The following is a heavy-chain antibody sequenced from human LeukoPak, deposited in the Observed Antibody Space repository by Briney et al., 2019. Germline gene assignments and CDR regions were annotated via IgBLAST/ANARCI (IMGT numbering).Heavy chain of an antibody. V-gene: IGHV4-59*01. CDR3: ARDGGSGSDFDY. J-gene: IGHJ4*02. CDR1: GGSISSYY. D-gene: IGHD3-10*01. Sequence: PSETLSLTCTVSGGSISSYYWSWIRQPPGKGLEWVGYIYYSGSTNYNPSLKSRVTISVDTSKNQFSLKLSSVTAADTAVYYCARDGGSGSDFDYWGQGTLVTVSS. CDR2: IYYSGST.